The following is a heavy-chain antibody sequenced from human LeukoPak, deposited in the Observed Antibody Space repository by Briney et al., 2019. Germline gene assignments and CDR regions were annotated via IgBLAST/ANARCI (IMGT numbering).Heavy chain of an antibody. D-gene: IGHD2-21*02. J-gene: IGHJ6*02. CDR3: ARDYSVVTAIEGYYYYGMDV. V-gene: IGHV3-30-3*01. Sequence: GRSLRLSCAASGFTFSSYAMHWVRQAPGKGLEWVAVISYDGSNKYYADSVKGRFTISRDNSKNTLYLQMNSLRAEDTAVYYCARDYSVVTAIEGYYYYGMDVWGQGTTVTVSS. CDR2: ISYDGSNK. CDR1: GFTFSSYA.